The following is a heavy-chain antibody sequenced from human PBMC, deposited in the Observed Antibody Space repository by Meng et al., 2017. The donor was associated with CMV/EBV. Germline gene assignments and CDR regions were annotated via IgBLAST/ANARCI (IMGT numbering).Heavy chain of an antibody. J-gene: IGHJ4*02. CDR3: AKGGDFWSGSNFDY. CDR1: GFTFGSYA. V-gene: IGHV3-23*01. D-gene: IGHD3-3*01. CDR2: ISGSGGST. Sequence: GGSLRLSCAASGFTFGSYAMSWVRQAPGKGLEWVSAISGSGGSTYYADSVKGRFTISRDNSKNTLYLQMNSLRAEDTAVYYCAKGGDFWSGSNFDYWGQGTLVTVSS.